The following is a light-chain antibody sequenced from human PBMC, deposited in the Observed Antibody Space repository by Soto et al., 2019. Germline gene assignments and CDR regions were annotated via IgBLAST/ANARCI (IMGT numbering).Light chain of an antibody. CDR2: GAS. J-gene: IGKJ1*01. CDR1: QSVSSNF. CDR3: HQYGSSPRT. Sequence: EIVLTQSPGTLSLSPGDRATLSCRASQSVSSNFLAWYQQKPGQAPRLLIYGASIRATGIPDRFSGSGSGTAFTLTISRLEPEDFAMYFCHQYGSSPRTFGQGTKVEIK. V-gene: IGKV3-20*01.